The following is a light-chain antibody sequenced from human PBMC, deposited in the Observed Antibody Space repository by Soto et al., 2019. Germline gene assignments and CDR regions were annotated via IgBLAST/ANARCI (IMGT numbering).Light chain of an antibody. J-gene: IGKJ4*02. CDR3: QHYTNWPLT. Sequence: EIVMTQSPATLSVSPGEIATLSCRASHSVSSRLAWYQQKHGQAPRLLIYGASTRDTGLPARFSGSGSGTEFTLTISSLQSEDFAVYYCQHYTNWPLTVGGGTKVEIK. CDR1: HSVSSR. CDR2: GAS. V-gene: IGKV3-15*01.